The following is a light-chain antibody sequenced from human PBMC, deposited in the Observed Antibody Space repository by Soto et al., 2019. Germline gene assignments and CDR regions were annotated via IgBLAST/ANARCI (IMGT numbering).Light chain of an antibody. J-gene: IGLJ3*02. Sequence: QSALTQPRSVSGSPGQSVTISSTGTSSDVGAYNFVSWYQQHPGRVPKLMIYDVSRRPSGVPDRFSGSKSGNTASLTISGLQADDEADYYCCSYAGSYTLVFGGGTTLTVL. CDR2: DVS. V-gene: IGLV2-11*01. CDR1: SSDVGAYNF. CDR3: CSYAGSYTLV.